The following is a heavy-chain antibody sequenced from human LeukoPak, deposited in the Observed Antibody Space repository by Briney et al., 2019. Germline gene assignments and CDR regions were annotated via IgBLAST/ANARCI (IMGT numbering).Heavy chain of an antibody. D-gene: IGHD5-12*01. CDR2: IYYSGST. J-gene: IGHJ4*02. CDR3: ARDSSFSGYAFDY. V-gene: IGHV4-31*03. CDR1: GGSNNSGGYY. Sequence: SETLSLTCTVSGGSNNSGGYYWSWLRQHPGKGLEWIGYIYYSGSTYYNPSLKSRVTISVDTSKNRFSLKLSSVTAADTAVYYCARDSSFSGYAFDYWGQGTLVTVSS.